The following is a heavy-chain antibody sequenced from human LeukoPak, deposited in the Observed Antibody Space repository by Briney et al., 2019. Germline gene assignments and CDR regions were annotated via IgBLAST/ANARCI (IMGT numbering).Heavy chain of an antibody. CDR3: ASLRYFDGEDAFDI. CDR1: GGSISSSTYY. V-gene: IGHV4-39*01. Sequence: SETLSLTCTVSGGSISSSTYYWGWIRQPPGKGLEWIGSVYYSGSTYYNPSLKSRVTISVDTSKNQFSLKLSSVTAADTAVYYCASLRYFDGEDAFDIWGQGTMVTVS. J-gene: IGHJ3*02. CDR2: VYYSGST. D-gene: IGHD3-9*01.